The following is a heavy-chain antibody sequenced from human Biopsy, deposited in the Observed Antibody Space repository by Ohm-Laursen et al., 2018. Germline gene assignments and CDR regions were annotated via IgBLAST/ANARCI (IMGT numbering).Heavy chain of an antibody. CDR2: FAPENGKT. D-gene: IGHD1-1*01. CDR3: AADINVWNVNY. J-gene: IGHJ4*02. Sequence: SVKVSCKVSGYTLTELSMHWVRQAPGRGLEWMGGFAPENGKTIYAQKFQGRVTMTEDTSTDTAYMELSSLRSEDTAVYYCAADINVWNVNYWGQGTQVSASS. V-gene: IGHV1-24*01. CDR1: GYTLTELS.